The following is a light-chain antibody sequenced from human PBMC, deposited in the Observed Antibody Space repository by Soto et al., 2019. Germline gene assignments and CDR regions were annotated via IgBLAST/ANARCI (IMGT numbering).Light chain of an antibody. Sequence: DIQMTQSPSSLSASVGDRVTITCRASQSINNYLNWYQQKPGKAPKLLIYSASSLQSGVPSRFSGSGSRTDFTLTIAGLQPEDSASYFCQQSITAPLTFGGGTKVEIK. V-gene: IGKV1-39*01. J-gene: IGKJ4*01. CDR1: QSINNY. CDR3: QQSITAPLT. CDR2: SAS.